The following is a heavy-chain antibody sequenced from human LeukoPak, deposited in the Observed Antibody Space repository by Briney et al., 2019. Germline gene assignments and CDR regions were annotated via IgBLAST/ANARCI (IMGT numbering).Heavy chain of an antibody. CDR2: LDHEDGET. V-gene: IGHV1-24*01. J-gene: IGHJ5*02. CDR3: ATEKYIPYYDSSGYINWFYP. CDR1: GYTLTELS. Sequence: ASVKVSCKVSGYTLTELSMHWVRQAPGKGLEWMGGLDHEDGETNYAQKFQGRVTMTEDTSTDTAYMELSSLRAEDTAVYYCATEKYIPYYDSSGYINWFYPWGQGTLVTVSS. D-gene: IGHD3-22*01.